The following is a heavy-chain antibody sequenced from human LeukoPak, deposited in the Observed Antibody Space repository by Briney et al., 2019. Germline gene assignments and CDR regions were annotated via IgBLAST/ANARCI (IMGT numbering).Heavy chain of an antibody. Sequence: PGGSLRLSCAASGFTFSSYAMHWVRQAPGKGLEYVSAISSNGGSTYYANSVKGRFTISRDNSKNTLYLQMGSLRAEDMAVYYCARTGGYDVPWWYFDLWGRGTLVTVSS. V-gene: IGHV3-64*01. CDR2: ISSNGGST. D-gene: IGHD5-12*01. J-gene: IGHJ2*01. CDR3: ARTGGYDVPWWYFDL. CDR1: GFTFSSYA.